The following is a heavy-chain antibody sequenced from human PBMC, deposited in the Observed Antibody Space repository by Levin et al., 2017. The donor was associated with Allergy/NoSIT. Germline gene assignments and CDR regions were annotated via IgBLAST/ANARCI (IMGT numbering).Heavy chain of an antibody. J-gene: IGHJ6*02. CDR2: SYYTGTT. V-gene: IGHV4-59*01. Sequence: SQTLSLTCTVSGGSIRGNYWNWIRQPPGKGLEWIGYSYYTGTTNYNPSLKGRVTMSMDTSKNQFSLKLNSVTAADTAVYYCARDGDSSMDKKPGGGYYGLDVWGQGTTVIVSS. CDR1: GGSIRGNY. D-gene: IGHD3-10*01. CDR3: ARDGDSSMDKKPGGGYYGLDV.